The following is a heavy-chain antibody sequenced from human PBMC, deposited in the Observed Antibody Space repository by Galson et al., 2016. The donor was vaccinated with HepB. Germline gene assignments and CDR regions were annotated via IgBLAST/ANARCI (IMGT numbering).Heavy chain of an antibody. CDR1: GGTFSSYA. CDR2: IIPIFGTA. J-gene: IGHJ6*02. D-gene: IGHD3-3*01. V-gene: IGHV1-69*13. Sequence: SVKVSCKASGGTFSSYAISWVRQAPGQGLEWMGGIIPIFGTANYAQKFQGRVTITADESTSTAYMELSSLRSEDTAVYYCARGLGTIFGVVITDYYCYGMDVWGQGTTVTVSS. CDR3: ARGLGTIFGVVITDYYCYGMDV.